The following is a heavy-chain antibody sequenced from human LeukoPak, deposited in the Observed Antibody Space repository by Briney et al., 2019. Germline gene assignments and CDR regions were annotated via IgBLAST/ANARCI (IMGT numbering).Heavy chain of an antibody. D-gene: IGHD5-18*01. CDR2: INPNHGDT. Sequence: ASVKVSCKASGYTFTGYYMHWVRQAPGQGLEWMGWINPNHGDTNYAQKFQDRVSMTRDTSISTAYMHLSRLRSDDTAVYYCATRRSGYSYGYDYWGQGTLVTVSS. J-gene: IGHJ4*02. CDR3: ATRRSGYSYGYDY. V-gene: IGHV1-2*02. CDR1: GYTFTGYY.